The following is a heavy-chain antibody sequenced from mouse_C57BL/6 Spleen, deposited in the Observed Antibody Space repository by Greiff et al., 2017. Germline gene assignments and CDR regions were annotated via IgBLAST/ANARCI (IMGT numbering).Heavy chain of an antibody. D-gene: IGHD1-1*01. CDR1: GFSLTSYA. CDR3: ARKSGDYYASFAY. J-gene: IGHJ3*01. Sequence: VKLMESGPGLVAPSQSLSITCTVSGFSLTSYAISWVRQPPGKGLEWLGVIWTGGGTNYNSALKSRLSISKDNSKSKVFLKMNSLQTYDTAMYYCARKSGDYYASFAYWGQGTLVTVSA. V-gene: IGHV2-9-1*01. CDR2: IWTGGGT.